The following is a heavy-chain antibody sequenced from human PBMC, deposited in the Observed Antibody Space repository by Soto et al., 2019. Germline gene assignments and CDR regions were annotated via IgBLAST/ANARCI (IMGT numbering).Heavy chain of an antibody. V-gene: IGHV1-3*01. CDR1: GYTFTSYT. J-gene: IGHJ5*02. Sequence: ASVKVSCKASGYTFTSYTIHWVRQAPGQRLEWMGWINADNGNTEYSQNFQGRVTITRDTSASTAYMELSTLRSEDTAVYFCARDLLRVGINWFDRWGQGTLVTVSS. CDR2: INADNGNT. CDR3: ARDLLRVGINWFDR.